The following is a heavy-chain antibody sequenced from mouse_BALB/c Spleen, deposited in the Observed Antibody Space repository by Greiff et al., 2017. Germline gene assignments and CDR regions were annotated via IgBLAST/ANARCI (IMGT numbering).Heavy chain of an antibody. CDR3: ARAYYGNYAAMDY. D-gene: IGHD2-10*01. V-gene: IGHV5-4*02. J-gene: IGHJ4*01. CDR2: ISDGGSYT. Sequence: DVMLVESGGGLVKPGGSLKLSCAASGFTFSDYYMYWVRQTPEKRLEWVATISDGGSYTYYPDSVKGRFTNSRDNAKNNLYLQMSSLKSEDTAMYYCARAYYGNYAAMDYWGQGTSVTVSS. CDR1: GFTFSDYY.